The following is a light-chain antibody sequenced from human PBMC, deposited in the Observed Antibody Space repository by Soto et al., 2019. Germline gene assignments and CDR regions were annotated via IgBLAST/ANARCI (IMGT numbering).Light chain of an antibody. CDR1: NLGDKY. CDR3: QSWDSSTFYV. Sequence: SYELTQPPSVSVSPGQTASITCSGYNLGDKYVSWYQQKAGQSPLLVIFQDVKRPSGIPDRFSGSNSGNTATLTISGTQSIDEADYYCQSWDSSTFYVFGSGTKATVL. J-gene: IGLJ1*01. V-gene: IGLV3-1*01. CDR2: QDV.